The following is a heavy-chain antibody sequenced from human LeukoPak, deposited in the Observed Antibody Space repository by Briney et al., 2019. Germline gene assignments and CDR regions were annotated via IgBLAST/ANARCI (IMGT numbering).Heavy chain of an antibody. J-gene: IGHJ5*02. CDR2: ISGDGGST. CDR1: GFTFYDYA. V-gene: IGHV3-43*02. D-gene: IGHD3-10*01. Sequence: GGSLRLSCAASGFTFYDYAMHWVRHAPGKGLEWVPLISGDGGSTYYADSVKGRFTISRDNSKNSLYLQMNSLRTEDTALYYCAKDISEGRDDPWGQGTLVTVSS. CDR3: AKDISEGRDDP.